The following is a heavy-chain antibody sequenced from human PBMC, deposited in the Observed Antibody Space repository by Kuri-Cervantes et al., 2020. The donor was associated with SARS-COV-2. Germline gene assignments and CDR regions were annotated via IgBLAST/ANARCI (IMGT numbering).Heavy chain of an antibody. CDR1: GFTFSSYA. D-gene: IGHD3-9*01. J-gene: IGHJ6*02. CDR2: ISSNGGST. Sequence: GESLKISCAASGFTFSSYAMHWVRQAPGKGLEYVSAISSNGGSTYYADSVKGRFTISRDNSKNTLYLQMSSLRAEDTAVYYCAKEGRYFDWVLLSGMDVWGQGTTVTVSS. CDR3: AKEGRYFDWVLLSGMDV. V-gene: IGHV3-64D*09.